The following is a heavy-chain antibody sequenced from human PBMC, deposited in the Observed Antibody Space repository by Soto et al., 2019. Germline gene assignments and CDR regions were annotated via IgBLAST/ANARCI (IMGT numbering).Heavy chain of an antibody. V-gene: IGHV1-18*01. CDR1: GYTFTSYG. CDR3: AREQRSSSSGGNWFDP. J-gene: IGHJ5*02. Sequence: GASVKVSCKASGYTFTSYGISWVRQAPGQGLEWMGWISAYNGNTNYAQKLQGRVTMTTDTSTSTAYMELRSLRPDDTAVYYCAREQRSSSSGGNWFDPWGQGTLVTVSS. D-gene: IGHD6-6*01. CDR2: ISAYNGNT.